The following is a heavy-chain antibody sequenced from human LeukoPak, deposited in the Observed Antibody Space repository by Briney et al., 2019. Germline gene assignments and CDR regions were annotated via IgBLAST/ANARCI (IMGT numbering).Heavy chain of an antibody. V-gene: IGHV3-9*01. CDR2: ISWNSGSI. J-gene: IGHJ4*02. D-gene: IGHD2-2*02. CDR1: GFTFDDYA. CDR3: AKDMQDIVVVPAAIGFDY. Sequence: GGSLRLSCAASGFTFDDYAMHWVRQAPGKGLEWVSGISWNSGSIGYADSVKGRFTISRDNAKNSLYPQMNSLRAEDTALYYCAKDMQDIVVVPAAIGFDYWGQGTLVTVSS.